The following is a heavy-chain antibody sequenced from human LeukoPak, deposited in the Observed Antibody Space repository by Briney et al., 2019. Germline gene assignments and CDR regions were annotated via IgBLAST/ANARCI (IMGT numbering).Heavy chain of an antibody. CDR1: GFTFRTSG. V-gene: IGHV3-30*04. J-gene: IGHJ4*02. Sequence: PGTSLRLSCATSGFTFRTSGVHWVRQAPGKGLEWVALMSSDGINTYYADSVKGRFTVPRDSSKDILYLQMNSLRADDTAIYYCAKDHAGSGRAFEYWGQGTLVTVSS. CDR3: AKDHAGSGRAFEY. D-gene: IGHD3-10*01. CDR2: MSSDGINT.